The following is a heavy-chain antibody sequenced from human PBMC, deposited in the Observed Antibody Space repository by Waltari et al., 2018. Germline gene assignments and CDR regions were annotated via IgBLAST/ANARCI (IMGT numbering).Heavy chain of an antibody. D-gene: IGHD3-10*01. J-gene: IGHJ4*02. CDR2: INHSGST. Sequence: QVQLQQWGAGLLKPSETLSLTCAVYGGSFSGYYWSWIRQPPGKGLEWIGEINHSGSTNYNPSLKSRGTISVDTSKNQFSLKLSSVTAADTAVYYCATTTYYYGSGSYDWGQGTLVTVSS. CDR3: ATTTYYYGSGSYD. V-gene: IGHV4-34*01. CDR1: GGSFSGYY.